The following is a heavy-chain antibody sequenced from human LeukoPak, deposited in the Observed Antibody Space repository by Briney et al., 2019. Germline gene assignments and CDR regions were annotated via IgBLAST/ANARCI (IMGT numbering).Heavy chain of an antibody. J-gene: IGHJ6*02. Sequence: GGSLRLSCAASGFTVSSNYMSWVRQAPGKGLEWVSVIYSGGSTYYADSVKGRFTISRDNSKNTLYLQMNSLRAEDTAVYYCARDRRSSSWYLYYYYYGMDVWGQGTTVTVSS. CDR1: GFTVSSNY. CDR2: IYSGGST. CDR3: ARDRRSSSWYLYYYYYGMDV. D-gene: IGHD6-13*01. V-gene: IGHV3-53*01.